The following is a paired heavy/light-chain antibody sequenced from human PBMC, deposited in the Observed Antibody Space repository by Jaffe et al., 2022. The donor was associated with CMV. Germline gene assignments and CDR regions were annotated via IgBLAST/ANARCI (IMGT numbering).Heavy chain of an antibody. J-gene: IGHJ4*02. CDR1: GGSISPYY. V-gene: IGHV4-59*01. CDR2: VYYTGTT. CDR3: ARSSWVVRGVTYYFDY. Sequence: QVQLQESGPGLVNPSETLSLTCAVSGGSISPYYWNWIRQTPGKGLEWIGYVYYTGTTNYNPSLKSRLTMSVDTSKSQFSLKLSSVTAADTAVYYCARSSWVVRGVTYYFDYWGQGTLVTVSS. D-gene: IGHD3-10*01.
Light chain of an antibody. CDR3: SAWDVSLNGPVV. CDR1: SSNIGSNT. V-gene: IGLV1-44*01. J-gene: IGLJ2*01. Sequence: QSVLTQPPSASGTPGQRVTISCSGSSSNIGSNTVNWYQQLPGTAPKLLIYSNNQRPSGVPDRFSGSKSGTSASLAISGLQSEDEADYYCSAWDVSLNGPVVFGGGTKLTVL. CDR2: SNN.